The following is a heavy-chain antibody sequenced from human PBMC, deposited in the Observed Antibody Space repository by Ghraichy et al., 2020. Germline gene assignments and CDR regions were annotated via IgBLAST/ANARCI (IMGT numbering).Heavy chain of an antibody. CDR1: GFTLSSYG. V-gene: IGHV3-30*18. CDR2: LSHDESYK. Sequence: GGSLRLSCAVSGFTLSSYGMHWVRQAPGKGLEWVAGLSHDESYKWYGDSVKGRFTISRDNSKKTLYLEMNRLRAEDTAVYYCAKERGHGAGFDYWGQGTLVAVSS. J-gene: IGHJ4*02. CDR3: AKERGHGAGFDY.